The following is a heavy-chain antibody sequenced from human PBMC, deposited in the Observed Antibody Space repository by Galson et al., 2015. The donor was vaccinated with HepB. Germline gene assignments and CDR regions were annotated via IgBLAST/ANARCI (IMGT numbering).Heavy chain of an antibody. CDR3: ARLGSSWSRQDFEF. V-gene: IGHV4-59*01. D-gene: IGHD6-19*01. CDR2: IYYTGVS. Sequence: LSLTCTVSGGSISDYYWSWIRLPPGKGLACMGYIYYTGVSTYSPSLKSRISMSVDSATNHFSLKLSSVTAADTAVYYCARLGSSWSRQDFEFWGQGILVTVSS. CDR1: GGSISDYY. J-gene: IGHJ4*02.